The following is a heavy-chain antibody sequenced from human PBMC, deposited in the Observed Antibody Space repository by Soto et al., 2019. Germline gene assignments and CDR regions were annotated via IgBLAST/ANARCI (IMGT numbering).Heavy chain of an antibody. Sequence: AISGSGGTTYYADSVKGRFTISRDNSKNTLYLQMNSLRAEDTAVYYCAKAAYYDILTGYSHFDYWGQGTLVTVSS. V-gene: IGHV3-23*01. CDR2: ISGSGGTT. J-gene: IGHJ4*02. CDR3: AKAAYYDILTGYSHFDY. D-gene: IGHD3-9*01.